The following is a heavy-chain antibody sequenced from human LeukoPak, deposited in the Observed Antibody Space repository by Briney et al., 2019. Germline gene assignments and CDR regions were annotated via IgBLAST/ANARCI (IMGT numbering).Heavy chain of an antibody. CDR1: GFTFNSYA. V-gene: IGHV3-21*01. CDR2: ISSSSSYI. J-gene: IGHJ4*02. CDR3: ARDPIYSYGRRIFDY. D-gene: IGHD5-18*01. Sequence: GGSLRLSCAASGFTFNSYAMSWVRQAPGKGLEWVSSISSSSSYIYYADSVKGRFTISRDNAKNSLYLQMNSLRAEDTAVYYCARDPIYSYGRRIFDYWGQGTLVTVSS.